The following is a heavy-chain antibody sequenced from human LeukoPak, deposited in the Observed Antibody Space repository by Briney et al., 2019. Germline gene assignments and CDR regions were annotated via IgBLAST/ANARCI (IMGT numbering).Heavy chain of an antibody. D-gene: IGHD3-10*01. Sequence: GGSLRLSCAASGFTFSSYAMSWVRHAPGKGLEWVSTFSGSGGSTYYADSVKGRFTISRDNSKNTLYLQMDSLGADDTALYYCARDPRLPASGLWYFDYWGQGTLVTVSS. CDR2: FSGSGGST. V-gene: IGHV3-23*01. CDR3: ARDPRLPASGLWYFDY. J-gene: IGHJ4*02. CDR1: GFTFSSYA.